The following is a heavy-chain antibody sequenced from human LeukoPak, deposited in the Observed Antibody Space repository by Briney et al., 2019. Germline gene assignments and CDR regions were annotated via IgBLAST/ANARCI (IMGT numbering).Heavy chain of an antibody. CDR3: AHKPAQKNYFDP. CDR2: TYWGDDK. D-gene: IGHD1-7*01. Sequence: SGPTLVHPPQPLTLTCTFSGFSLRAPPVAVGWIRQPPVKALEFLALTYWGDDKRFSSSLRSRLTITRDASKNQVVLTVANLDPVDTATYYCAHKPAQKNYFDPWGQGTLVTVSS. J-gene: IGHJ5*02. V-gene: IGHV2-5*02. CDR1: GFSLRAPPVA.